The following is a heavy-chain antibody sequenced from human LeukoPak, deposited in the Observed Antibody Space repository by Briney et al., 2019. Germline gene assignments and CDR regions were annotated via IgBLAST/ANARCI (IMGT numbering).Heavy chain of an antibody. CDR2: INPSGGTT. Sequence: ASVKVSYKASGYTFTGYYMHWVRQAPGQGLEWMGWINPSGGTTSYAQKFQGRLTMTRDTSTSTVYMELGSLRSEDTAVYYCARDHRPSYDSSAYYYPGDYWGQGTLVTVSS. CDR1: GYTFTGYY. CDR3: ARDHRPSYDSSAYYYPGDY. V-gene: IGHV1-46*01. D-gene: IGHD3-22*01. J-gene: IGHJ4*02.